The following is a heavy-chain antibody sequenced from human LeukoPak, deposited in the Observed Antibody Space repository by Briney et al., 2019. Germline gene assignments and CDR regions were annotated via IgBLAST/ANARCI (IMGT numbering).Heavy chain of an antibody. CDR2: MNPNSGNT. Sequence: ASVKVSCMASGYTFTSYDINWVRQATGQGLEWMGWMNPNSGNTGYAQKFQGRVTMTRNTSISTAYMELSSLRSEDTAVYYCARGVDTAMVAFDYWGQGTLVTVSS. J-gene: IGHJ4*02. CDR1: GYTFTSYD. V-gene: IGHV1-8*01. CDR3: ARGVDTAMVAFDY. D-gene: IGHD5-18*01.